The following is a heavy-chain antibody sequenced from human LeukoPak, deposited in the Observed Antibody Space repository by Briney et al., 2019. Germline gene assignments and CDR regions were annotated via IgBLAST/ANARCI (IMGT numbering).Heavy chain of an antibody. J-gene: IGHJ4*02. CDR1: GGSISSYY. Sequence: PSETLSLTCTVSGGSISSYYWSWIRQPAGKGLEWIGRIYTSGSTNYNPSLKSRVTISVDTSKNQFSLKLSSVTAADTAVYYCARGSCSGGSCYLNYWGQGTLVTVSS. CDR2: IYTSGST. D-gene: IGHD2-15*01. CDR3: ARGSCSGGSCYLNY. V-gene: IGHV4-4*07.